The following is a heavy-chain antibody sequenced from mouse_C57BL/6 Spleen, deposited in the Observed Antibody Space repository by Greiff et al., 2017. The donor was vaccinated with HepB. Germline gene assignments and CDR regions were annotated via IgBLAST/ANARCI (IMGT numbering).Heavy chain of an antibody. CDR3: TREVMLGLWYFDV. CDR1: GFTFSSYA. D-gene: IGHD2-2*01. V-gene: IGHV5-9-1*02. CDR2: ISSGGDYI. Sequence: EVMLVESGEGLVKPGGSLKLSCAASGFTFSSYAMSWVRQTPEKRLEWIAYISSGGDYIYDADTVKGRFTITKDNSKNTQDLQMSSLKSEDTAMYVCTREVMLGLWYFDVWGTGTTVTVSS. J-gene: IGHJ1*03.